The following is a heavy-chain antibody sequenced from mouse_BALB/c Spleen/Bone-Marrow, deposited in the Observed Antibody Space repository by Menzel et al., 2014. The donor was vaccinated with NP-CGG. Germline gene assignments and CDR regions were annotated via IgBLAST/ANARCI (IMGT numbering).Heavy chain of an antibody. Sequence: EVKLVESGGGLVKPGGSLKLSCAASGFAFXSYDMSWVRQTPEKRLEWVATISSGGSYTYYPDSVKGRFTISRDNARNTLYLQMSSLRSEDTALYYCARPLTGAYFDYWGQGTTLTVSS. J-gene: IGHJ2*01. CDR3: ARPLTGAYFDY. CDR2: ISSGGSYT. D-gene: IGHD4-1*01. CDR1: GFAFXSYD. V-gene: IGHV5-9*02.